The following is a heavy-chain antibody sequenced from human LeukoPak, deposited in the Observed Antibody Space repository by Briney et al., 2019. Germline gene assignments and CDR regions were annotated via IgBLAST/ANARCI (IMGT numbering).Heavy chain of an antibody. V-gene: IGHV5-51*01. Sequence: GESLKISCKASGYSFASYWIGWVRQMPGKGLEWTGIIYPGDSDTRYSPSFQGQVTISADKSINTAYLQWSSLKASDTAMYYCARQATVAGDFWGQGTLVTVSS. D-gene: IGHD4-17*01. CDR2: IYPGDSDT. CDR1: GYSFASYW. J-gene: IGHJ4*02. CDR3: ARQATVAGDF.